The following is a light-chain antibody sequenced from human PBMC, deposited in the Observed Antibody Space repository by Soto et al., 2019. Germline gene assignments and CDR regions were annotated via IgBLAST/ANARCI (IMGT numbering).Light chain of an antibody. CDR1: ALPKQY. CDR3: QSADSSGTFYV. Sequence: SYELTQPPSVSVSPGQTARTTCSGDALPKQYAYWYQQKPGQAPVLVIYKDSERPSGIPERFSGSSSGTTVTLTISGVQAEDEADYYCQSADSSGTFYVFGTGTKVTV. CDR2: KDS. J-gene: IGLJ1*01. V-gene: IGLV3-25*02.